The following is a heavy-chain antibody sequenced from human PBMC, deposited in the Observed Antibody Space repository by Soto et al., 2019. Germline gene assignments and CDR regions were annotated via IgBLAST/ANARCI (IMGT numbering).Heavy chain of an antibody. CDR1: GFTVSTKY. V-gene: IGHV3-66*01. D-gene: IGHD3-16*01. J-gene: IGHJ4*02. CDR2: IYSGGST. CDR3: ARDPWAADY. Sequence: EVQLVESGGGLVQPGGSLRLSCAASGFTVSTKYMSWVRQAPGKGLEWVSVIYSGGSTFYTDSVRGRFTISSDNSKNTVNLQTNSLRAEDTAVYYCARDPWAADYWGQGTLVTVS.